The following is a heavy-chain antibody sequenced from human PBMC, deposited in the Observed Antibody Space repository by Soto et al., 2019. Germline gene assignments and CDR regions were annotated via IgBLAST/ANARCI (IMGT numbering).Heavy chain of an antibody. CDR2: MNPNSGNT. CDR1: GYTFTSYD. Sequence: ASVKVSCKASGYTFTSYDINWVRQATGQGLEWMGWMNPNSGNTGYAQKFQGRVTMTRNTSISTAYMELSSLRSEDTAVYYCACGGYSGYTYGMDVWGQGTTVTVSS. CDR3: ACGGYSGYTYGMDV. V-gene: IGHV1-8*01. J-gene: IGHJ6*02. D-gene: IGHD5-12*01.